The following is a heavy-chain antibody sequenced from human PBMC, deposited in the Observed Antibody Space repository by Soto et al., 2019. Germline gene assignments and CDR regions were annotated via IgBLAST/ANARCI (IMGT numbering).Heavy chain of an antibody. CDR3: ARVPISESGNYYFDS. Sequence: SETLSLTCTVSGGSVSSGDYYLSWLRQPPGKSLEWIAYFYYSGSTYYNPSLESRTITSVDTSRNRFSLKLSSLTAADTAVYFCARVPISESGNYYFDSWCQGTLITVSS. CDR1: GGSVSSGDYY. CDR2: FYYSGST. V-gene: IGHV4-30-4*01. D-gene: IGHD1-1*01. J-gene: IGHJ4*02.